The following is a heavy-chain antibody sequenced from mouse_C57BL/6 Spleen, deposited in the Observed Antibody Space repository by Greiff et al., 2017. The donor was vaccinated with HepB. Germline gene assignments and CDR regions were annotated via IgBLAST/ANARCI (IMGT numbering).Heavy chain of an antibody. D-gene: IGHD1-1*01. CDR2: ISGGGGNT. J-gene: IGHJ1*03. CDR3: ARRFYYASSYWYFDV. Sequence: EVQVVESGGGLVKPGGSLKLSCAASGFTFSSYTMSWVRQTPEKRLEWVATISGGGGNTYYPDSVKGRFTISRDNAKNTLYLQMSSLRSEDTALYYCARRFYYASSYWYFDVWGTGTTVTVSS. V-gene: IGHV5-9*01. CDR1: GFTFSSYT.